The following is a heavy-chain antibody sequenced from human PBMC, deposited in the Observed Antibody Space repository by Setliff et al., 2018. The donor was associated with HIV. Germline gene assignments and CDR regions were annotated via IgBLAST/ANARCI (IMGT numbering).Heavy chain of an antibody. CDR2: INHSGST. D-gene: IGHD6-13*01. J-gene: IGHJ2*01. CDR1: GGSFSGYY. Sequence: SETLSLTCAVYGGSFSGYYWSWIRQPPGKGLEWIGEINHSGSTNYNPSLKSRVTMSVDTSTDQFSLTLLSVTAADTAVYYFSRGLGQQPARFLYFALWGRGTLVTVSS. CDR3: SRGLGQQPARFLYFAL. V-gene: IGHV4-34*01.